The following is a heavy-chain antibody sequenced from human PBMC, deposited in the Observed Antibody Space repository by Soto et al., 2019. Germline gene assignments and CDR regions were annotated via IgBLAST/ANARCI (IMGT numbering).Heavy chain of an antibody. CDR1: GFTFSSYW. Sequence: EVHLVESGGGLVKPGGSLRLSCAASGFTFSSYWMHWVRQAPGKGLVWVSRINSDGSSTSYADSVKGRFTISRDNAKNTLYLQMNSLRAEDTAVYYCAREPEYSSSFRYYYYYYGMDVWGQGTTVTVSS. V-gene: IGHV3-74*01. J-gene: IGHJ6*02. D-gene: IGHD6-6*01. CDR2: INSDGSST. CDR3: AREPEYSSSFRYYYYYYGMDV.